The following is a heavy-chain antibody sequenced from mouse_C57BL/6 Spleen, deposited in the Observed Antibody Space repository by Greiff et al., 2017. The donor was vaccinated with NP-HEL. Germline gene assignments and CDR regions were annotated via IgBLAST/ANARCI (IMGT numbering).Heavy chain of an antibody. D-gene: IGHD2-10*01. CDR1: GFSFTSYG. Sequence: VQLQQSGPGLVQPSQSLSITCTVSGFSFTSYGVHWVRQSPGKGLEWLGVLWSGGSTDYNAAFISRLSISKGKSKSQVFFKMNSLQADDTAIDYGARNEGNLSLLPYYWGQGTTLTVSS. V-gene: IGHV2-2*01. CDR2: LWSGGST. CDR3: ARNEGNLSLLPYY. J-gene: IGHJ2*01.